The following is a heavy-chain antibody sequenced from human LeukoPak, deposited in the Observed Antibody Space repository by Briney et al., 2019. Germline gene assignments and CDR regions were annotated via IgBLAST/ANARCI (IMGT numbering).Heavy chain of an antibody. Sequence: SETLSLTCAVSGVSLSNYYWSWIRQPPGKGLEWIGEITHHGSTNHNPSLKSRVTISKDTPKNQFSLKLSSVTAADSAVYYCAPIYGDYSDFDSWGQGTLVTVSS. CDR1: GVSLSNYY. J-gene: IGHJ4*02. V-gene: IGHV4-34*01. D-gene: IGHD4-17*01. CDR2: ITHHGST. CDR3: APIYGDYSDFDS.